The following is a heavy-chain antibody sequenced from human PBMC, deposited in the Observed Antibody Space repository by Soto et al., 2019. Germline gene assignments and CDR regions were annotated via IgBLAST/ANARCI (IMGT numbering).Heavy chain of an antibody. CDR3: AKVPNYYDSSGNPWYFDY. CDR1: GFTFSSYA. D-gene: IGHD3-22*01. CDR2: ISGSGGST. Sequence: GGSLRLSCAASGFTFSSYAMSWVRQAPGKGLEWVSAISGSGGSTYYADSVKGRFTISRDNSKNTLYLQMNSLRAEDTAVYYCAKVPNYYDSSGNPWYFDYWGQGTLVTVSS. V-gene: IGHV3-23*01. J-gene: IGHJ4*02.